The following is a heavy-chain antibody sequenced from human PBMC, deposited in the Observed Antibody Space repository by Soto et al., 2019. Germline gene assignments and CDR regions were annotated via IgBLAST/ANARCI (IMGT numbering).Heavy chain of an antibody. D-gene: IGHD2-2*01. V-gene: IGHV3-33*01. CDR1: GFTFSSYG. CDR3: AREETYSRGYCSSTSCYSPYYYGMDV. J-gene: IGHJ6*02. CDR2: IWYDGSNK. Sequence: GGSLRLSCAASGFTFSSYGMHWVRQAPGKGLEWVAVIWYDGSNKYYADSVKGRFTISRDNSKNTLYLQMNSLRAEDTAVYYCAREETYSRGYCSSTSCYSPYYYGMDVWGQGTTVTVSS.